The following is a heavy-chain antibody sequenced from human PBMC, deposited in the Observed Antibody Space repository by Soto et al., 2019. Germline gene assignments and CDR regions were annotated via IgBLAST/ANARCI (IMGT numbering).Heavy chain of an antibody. J-gene: IGHJ4*02. V-gene: IGHV3-30-3*01. CDR2: ISYDGGNK. D-gene: IGHD2-15*01. CDR3: ARGSEYHGGNGY. Sequence: GGSLRLSCAASGFTFSSYAMHWVRQAPGKGLEWVAVISYDGGNKYYADSVKGRFTISRDNSKNTLYLQMNSLRAEDTAVYYCARGSEYHGGNGYWGQGTLVTVSS. CDR1: GFTFSSYA.